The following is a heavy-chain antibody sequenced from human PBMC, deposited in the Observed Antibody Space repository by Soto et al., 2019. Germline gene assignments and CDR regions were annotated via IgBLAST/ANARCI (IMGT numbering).Heavy chain of an antibody. V-gene: IGHV3-21*01. CDR2: ISSSSSYI. CDR3: ARTYCSSTSCQYYFDY. J-gene: IGHJ4*02. Sequence: GGSLRLSCAASGFTFSGYIMNWVRQSPGKGLGWVSSISSSSSYIYYADSVKGRFTISRDNAKNSLYLQMNSLRAEDTAVYYCARTYCSSTSCQYYFDYWGQGTLVTVSS. CDR1: GFTFSGYI. D-gene: IGHD2-2*01.